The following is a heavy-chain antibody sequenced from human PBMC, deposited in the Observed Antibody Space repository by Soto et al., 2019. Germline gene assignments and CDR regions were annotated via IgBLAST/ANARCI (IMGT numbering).Heavy chain of an antibody. D-gene: IGHD2-8*01. J-gene: IGHJ4*02. CDR3: ARYNSYAIDY. V-gene: IGHV4-59*01. CDR2: IHYSGTT. CDR1: GTSISSYY. Sequence: LSLTCTVSGTSISSYYWSWIRQPPGKGLEWIANIHYSGTTNYNPSLASRVTLSVDTSKNQFSLKMTSVTAADRAMYFCARYNSYAIDYWRRGTLVTVSS.